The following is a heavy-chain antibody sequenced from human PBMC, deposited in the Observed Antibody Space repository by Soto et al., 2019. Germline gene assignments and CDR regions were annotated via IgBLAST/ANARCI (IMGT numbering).Heavy chain of an antibody. V-gene: IGHV4-4*07. D-gene: IGHD3-16*01. CDR3: AKDVSSRRWFDP. J-gene: IGHJ5*02. Sequence: PSETLSLTCAVSGASIRSYHWSFLRQPAGKGLEWIGRIQHTGNTNYNPSLKSRVTMSADTSKNQISPKMTSVTAADTAAYFCAKDVSSRRWFDPWGQGVRVTVS. CDR1: GASIRSYH. CDR2: IQHTGNT.